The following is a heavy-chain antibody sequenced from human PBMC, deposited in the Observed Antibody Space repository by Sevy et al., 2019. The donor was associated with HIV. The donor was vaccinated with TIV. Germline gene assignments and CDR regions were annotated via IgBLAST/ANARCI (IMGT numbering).Heavy chain of an antibody. D-gene: IGHD5-12*01. CDR2: IYAYSGRT. CDR3: ARKGNGYNQYFFDY. Sequence: SETLSLTCTVSGGSVSSSLYSWGWVRQSPGKGLEWIGSIYAYSGRTFYNPSVKRRVTISVDTPNNQFSLKLTSVTAADTAVYYCARKGNGYNQYFFDYWGQGTLVTVSS. J-gene: IGHJ4*02. V-gene: IGHV4-39*01. CDR1: GGSVSSSLYS.